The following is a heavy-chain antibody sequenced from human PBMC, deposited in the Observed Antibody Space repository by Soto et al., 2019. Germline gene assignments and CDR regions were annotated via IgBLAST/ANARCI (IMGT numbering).Heavy chain of an antibody. CDR1: GGTFSSYA. D-gene: IGHD3-16*02. J-gene: IGHJ3*02. CDR3: ARNGEAGGDYVWGSHPRGAFDI. Sequence: SVKVSCKASGGTFSSYAISWVRQAPGQGLEWMGGIIPIFGTANYAQKFQGRVTITADESTSTAYMELSSLRSEDTAVYYCARNGEAGGDYVWGSHPRGAFDIWGQGTMVTVSS. CDR2: IIPIFGTA. V-gene: IGHV1-69*13.